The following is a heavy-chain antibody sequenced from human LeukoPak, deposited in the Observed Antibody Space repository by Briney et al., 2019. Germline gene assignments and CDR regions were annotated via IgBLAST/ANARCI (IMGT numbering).Heavy chain of an antibody. J-gene: IGHJ4*02. CDR3: AKDKWYSGSYLPYYFDY. CDR1: GFTFSSYG. V-gene: IGHV3-30*18. D-gene: IGHD1-26*01. CDR2: ISYDGSNK. Sequence: GGSLRLSCAASGFTFSSYGMHWVRQAPGKGLEWVAVISYDGSNKYYAGSVKGRFTISRDNSKNTLYLQMNSLRAEDTAVYYCAKDKWYSGSYLPYYFDYWGQGTLVTVSS.